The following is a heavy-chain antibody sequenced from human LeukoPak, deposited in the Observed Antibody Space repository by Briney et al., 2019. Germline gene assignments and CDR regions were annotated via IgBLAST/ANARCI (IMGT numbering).Heavy chain of an antibody. J-gene: IGHJ4*02. CDR3: ARDVAPDSGWDLDY. V-gene: IGHV3-23*01. CDR1: GLTFSTYS. Sequence: GGSLRLSCAVSGLTFSTYSMTWVRQGPGKGLEWVSSIYNSGAKIFYADSVKGRFTISRDNSKNMLYLQMNSLRVEDTAVYYCARDVAPDSGWDLDYWGQGTLVTVSS. CDR2: IYNSGAKI. D-gene: IGHD6-19*01.